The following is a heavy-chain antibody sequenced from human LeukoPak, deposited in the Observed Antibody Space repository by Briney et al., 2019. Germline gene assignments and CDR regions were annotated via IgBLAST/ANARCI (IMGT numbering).Heavy chain of an antibody. CDR2: ISYDGSIK. J-gene: IGHJ3*02. CDR1: GFIFNSYA. Sequence: PGRSLRLSCAASGFIFNSYAIHWVRQAPGKGLDWVAFISYDGSIKSYADSVKGRFTISRDNSKNTLYVQMNSLRAEDTAVYYCAKEGYSWAFDIWGQGTMVTVSS. D-gene: IGHD1-1*01. V-gene: IGHV3-30-3*01. CDR3: AKEGYSWAFDI.